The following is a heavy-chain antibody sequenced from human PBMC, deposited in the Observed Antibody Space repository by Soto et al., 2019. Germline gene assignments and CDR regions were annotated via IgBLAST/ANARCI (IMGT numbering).Heavy chain of an antibody. CDR1: GGSFSGYY. V-gene: IGHV4-34*01. CDR3: ARGRTYYDFWSGYYRPYYYYGMDV. CDR2: INHSGST. J-gene: IGHJ6*02. Sequence: SETLSLTCAVYGGSFSGYYWSWIRQPPGKGLEWIGEINHSGSTNYNPSLESRVTISVDTSKNQFSLKLSSVTAADTAVYYCARGRTYYDFWSGYYRPYYYYGMDVWGQGTTVTVSS. D-gene: IGHD3-3*01.